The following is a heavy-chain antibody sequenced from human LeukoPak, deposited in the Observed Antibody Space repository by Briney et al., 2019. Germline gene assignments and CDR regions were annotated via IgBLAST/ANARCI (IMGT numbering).Heavy chain of an antibody. CDR1: GGSISSYY. V-gene: IGHV4-59*08. CDR2: IYCSGST. J-gene: IGHJ5*02. D-gene: IGHD5-24*01. Sequence: SETLSLTCTVSGGSISSYYWSWIRQPPGKGLEWIGYIYCSGSTNYNPSLKSRVTISVDTSKNQFSLKVSSVTAADTAVYYCARHTAEKYNWFDRWGQGTLVTVSS. CDR3: ARHTAEKYNWFDR.